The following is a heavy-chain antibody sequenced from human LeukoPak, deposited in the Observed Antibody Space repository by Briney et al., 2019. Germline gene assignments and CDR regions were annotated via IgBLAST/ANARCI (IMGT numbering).Heavy chain of an antibody. D-gene: IGHD3-3*01. CDR1: GFTFSDYY. CDR3: ARDGGAYDFWSGYCDY. Sequence: GSLRLSCAASGFTFSDYYMSWIRQAPGKGLEWVSYISSSGSAIYYADSVKGRFTISRDNAKNSLYLQMNSLRAEDTAVYYCARDGGAYDFWSGYCDYWGQGTLVTVSS. J-gene: IGHJ4*02. V-gene: IGHV3-11*04. CDR2: ISSSGSAI.